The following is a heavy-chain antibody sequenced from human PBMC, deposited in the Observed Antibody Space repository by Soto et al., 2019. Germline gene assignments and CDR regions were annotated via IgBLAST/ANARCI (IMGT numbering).Heavy chain of an antibody. J-gene: IGHJ6*02. CDR3: ARGEVLGV. D-gene: IGHD3-16*01. CDR2: ISSGSSYI. CDR1: GFTFSSYS. Sequence: EVQLVESGGGLVKPGGSLRLSCAASGFTFSSYSMNWVRQAPGKGLEWVSYISSGSSYIYYADSVKGRFTISRDNAKKALKLKMNSRRAEERAVYCCARGEVLGVWGQGTTVTVSS. V-gene: IGHV3-21*01.